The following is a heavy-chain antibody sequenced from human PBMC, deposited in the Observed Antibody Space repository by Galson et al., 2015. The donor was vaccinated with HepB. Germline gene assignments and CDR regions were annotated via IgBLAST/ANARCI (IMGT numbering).Heavy chain of an antibody. D-gene: IGHD2-15*01. Sequence: SYSIAWVRQAPGQGLEWMGWISAYDGSTNYAQKFQGRVTMTTETSTTTAYMELRSLRSDDTAMYYCARGGFVAVVTATLNNWFDPWGQGTLVTVSS. V-gene: IGHV1-18*01. CDR2: ISAYDGST. J-gene: IGHJ5*02. CDR1: SYS. CDR3: ARGGFVAVVTATLNNWFDP.